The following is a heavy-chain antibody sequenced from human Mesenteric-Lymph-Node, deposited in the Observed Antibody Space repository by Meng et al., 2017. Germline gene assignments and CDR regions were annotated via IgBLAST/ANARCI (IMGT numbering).Heavy chain of an antibody. Sequence: ETLSLTCAVSGFTFNTYAMSWVRQAPGKGLEWVSTISSSADSTYYADSVKGRFTISRDNSRNTLYLQMNSLRAEDTAVYYCARDYLSPLYYYYGMDVWGQGTTVTVSS. V-gene: IGHV3-23*01. CDR2: ISSSADST. J-gene: IGHJ6*02. CDR3: ARDYLSPLYYYYGMDV. CDR1: GFTFNTYA.